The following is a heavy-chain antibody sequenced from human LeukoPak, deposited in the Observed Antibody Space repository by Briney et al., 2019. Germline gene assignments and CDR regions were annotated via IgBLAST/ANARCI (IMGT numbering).Heavy chain of an antibody. J-gene: IGHJ4*02. V-gene: IGHV4-30-4*01. CDR2: IYYSGST. Sequence: SQTLSLTCNVSGGSISSGDKYWSWIRQPPGKGLEWIGYIYYSGSTYYNPSLKRRLTISVDTSENQFSLHLTAVTAADTAVYFCAKVTRWAGLDFWGQGTLVIVSS. D-gene: IGHD2-21*02. CDR3: AKVTRWAGLDF. CDR1: GGSISSGDKY.